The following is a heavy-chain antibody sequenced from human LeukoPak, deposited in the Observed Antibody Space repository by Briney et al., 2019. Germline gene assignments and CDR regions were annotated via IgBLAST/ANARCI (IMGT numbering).Heavy chain of an antibody. CDR3: ARDPGSDYHFDY. D-gene: IGHD4-17*01. Sequence: ASVKVSCKAPGYTFNSYGISWVRQAPGQGLEWMGWISVYSGNTNYAQKLQGRVTMTTDTSTSTTYMELRSLRSDDTAVYYCARDPGSDYHFDYWGQGTLVTVSS. CDR2: ISVYSGNT. J-gene: IGHJ4*02. CDR1: GYTFNSYG. V-gene: IGHV1-18*01.